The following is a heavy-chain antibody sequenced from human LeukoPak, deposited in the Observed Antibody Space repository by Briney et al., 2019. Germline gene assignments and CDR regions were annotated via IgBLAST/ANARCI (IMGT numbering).Heavy chain of an antibody. CDR2: ISKDGATR. Sequence: GGSLRLSCEAPGFAFSKYRMHWVRQAPGKGLVWVSFISKDGATRTYVDSVRGRFTISRDNSKNILFLQMNSLKSEDTAMYYCVRASGYLHDFDFWGQGTLVTVSS. D-gene: IGHD3-3*01. V-gene: IGHV3-74*03. CDR1: GFAFSKYR. J-gene: IGHJ4*02. CDR3: VRASGYLHDFDF.